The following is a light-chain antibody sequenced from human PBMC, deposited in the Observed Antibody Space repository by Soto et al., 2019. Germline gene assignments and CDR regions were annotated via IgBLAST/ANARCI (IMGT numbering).Light chain of an antibody. V-gene: IGKV3-20*01. J-gene: IGKJ1*01. Sequence: EIVLTQSPATLSLSPGERATLSCRASQSVSSYLAWYQQKPGQAPRLLIYDASNRVTGIPARFSGSGSGTDFTLTISRLEPEDFAVYYCQQYGSSYPWTFGQGTKVGIK. CDR3: QQYGSSYPWT. CDR1: QSVSSY. CDR2: DAS.